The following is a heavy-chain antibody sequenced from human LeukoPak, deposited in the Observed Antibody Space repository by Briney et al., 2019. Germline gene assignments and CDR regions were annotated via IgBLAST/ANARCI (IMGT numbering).Heavy chain of an antibody. J-gene: IGHJ4*02. D-gene: IGHD3-22*01. V-gene: IGHV1-69*04. CDR3: ARDASYYYDSSGSFFDY. CDR1: GGTFSSYA. Sequence: SVKVSCKASGGTFSSYAISWVRQAPGQGLEWMGRIIPILGIANYAQKFQGRVTITADKSTSTAYMELSSLRSEDTAVYYCARDASYYYDSSGSFFDYWGQGTLVTVSS. CDR2: IIPILGIA.